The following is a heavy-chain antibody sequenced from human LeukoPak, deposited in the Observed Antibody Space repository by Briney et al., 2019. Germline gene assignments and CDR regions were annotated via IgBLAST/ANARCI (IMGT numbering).Heavy chain of an antibody. Sequence: ASVKVSCKASGYTFTGYYMHWVRQAPGQGLEWMGWMNPNSGNTGYAQKFQGRITMTRNTSISTAYMELSSLRSEDTAVYYCARGLGNDGIFDYWGQGTLVTVSS. CDR3: ARGLGNDGIFDY. CDR2: MNPNSGNT. CDR1: GYTFTGYY. J-gene: IGHJ4*02. V-gene: IGHV1-8*02. D-gene: IGHD1-1*01.